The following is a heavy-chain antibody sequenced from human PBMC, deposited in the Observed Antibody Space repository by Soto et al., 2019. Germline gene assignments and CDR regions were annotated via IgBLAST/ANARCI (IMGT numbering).Heavy chain of an antibody. CDR2: IYSGGST. V-gene: IGHV3-66*01. J-gene: IGHJ6*02. D-gene: IGHD3-10*01. CDR3: ARDMVRGMDV. CDR1: GFTVSSNY. Sequence: EVQLVESGGGLVQPGGSLRLSCAASGFTVSSNYMSWVRQAPGKGLEWVSVIYSGGSTYYADSVKGRFTISRDKSKNTLYLQMNSQRDEDTAVYYCARDMVRGMDVWGQGTTVTVSS.